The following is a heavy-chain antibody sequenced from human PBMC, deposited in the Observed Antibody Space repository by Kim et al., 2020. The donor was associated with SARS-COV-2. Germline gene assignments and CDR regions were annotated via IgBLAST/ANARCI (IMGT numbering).Heavy chain of an antibody. J-gene: IGHJ4*02. D-gene: IGHD6-25*01. CDR3: AREAAYGYYFDY. V-gene: IGHV3-74*01. Sequence: SHADTVTARFTITRDNAKNTLYLQRNSLRAEDTAVYYCAREAAYGYYFDYWGQGTLVTVSS.